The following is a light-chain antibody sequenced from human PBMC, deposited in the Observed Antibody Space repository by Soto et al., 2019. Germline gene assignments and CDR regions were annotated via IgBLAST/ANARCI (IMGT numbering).Light chain of an antibody. Sequence: IVLTQSPGTLSLSPGEIATLSCRASQSVASGHLAWYRQKPGQTPRLLIYGASSRATGIPDRFSGSGSGTDFTLTISRLEPEDFAVYYCQQYGSAPYTFGHGTKVDI. CDR2: GAS. J-gene: IGKJ3*01. CDR3: QQYGSAPYT. CDR1: QSVASGH. V-gene: IGKV3-20*01.